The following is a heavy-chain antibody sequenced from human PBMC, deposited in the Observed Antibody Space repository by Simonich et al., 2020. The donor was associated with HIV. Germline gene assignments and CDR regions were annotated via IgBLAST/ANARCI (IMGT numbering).Heavy chain of an antibody. CDR1: GGSFSGYY. V-gene: IGHV4-34*01. Sequence: QVNLQQWGAGLLKPSETLSLTCAVYGGSFSGYYWCWIRQPPGKGLEWLGEIDHRESTSSNPSLKSRVTMSVDTSKNQFSLKLTSVTAADTAVYYCARRSGYALDYWGQGTLVTVSS. CDR3: ARRSGYALDY. CDR2: IDHREST. J-gene: IGHJ4*02. D-gene: IGHD5-12*01.